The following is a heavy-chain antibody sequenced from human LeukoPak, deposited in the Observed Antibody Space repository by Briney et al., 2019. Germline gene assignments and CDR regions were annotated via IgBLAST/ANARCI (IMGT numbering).Heavy chain of an antibody. Sequence: GGSLRLSCAASGFTFSSYAMHWVRQAPGKGLEWVAVISYDGSNKYYADSVKGRFTISRDSSKNTLYLQMNSLRAEDTAVYYCARDRQAYFDYWGQGTLVTVSS. J-gene: IGHJ4*02. D-gene: IGHD6-6*01. V-gene: IGHV3-30-3*01. CDR3: ARDRQAYFDY. CDR1: GFTFSSYA. CDR2: ISYDGSNK.